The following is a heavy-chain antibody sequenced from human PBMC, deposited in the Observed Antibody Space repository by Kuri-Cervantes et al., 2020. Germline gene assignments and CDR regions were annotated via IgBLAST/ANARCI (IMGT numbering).Heavy chain of an antibody. V-gene: IGHV4-59*01. CDR2: TYYSGTT. CDR1: GGSISSYY. CDR3: ARDINPPHYGTFDY. Sequence: SETLSLTCTVSGGSISSYYWSWIRQPPGKGLEWIGYTYYSGTTNYNPSLKSRVTMSVDTSKNQFSLKLTSVTAADTAVYYCARDINPPHYGTFDYWGQGTLVTVSS. D-gene: IGHD3-10*01. J-gene: IGHJ4*02.